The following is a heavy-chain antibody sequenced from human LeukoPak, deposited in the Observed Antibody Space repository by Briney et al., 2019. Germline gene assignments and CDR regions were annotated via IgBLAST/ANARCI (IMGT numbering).Heavy chain of an antibody. J-gene: IGHJ3*02. CDR3: ARVLEKYSDRSGYDAFDI. Sequence: ASVKVSCKASGYTFTSYYLHWVRQAPGQGLERMGIINPSAGSATYAQKFQGRVTMTRDTSTSTVYMELSSLRSEDTAVYFCARVLEKYSDRSGYDAFDIWGQGTMVTVSS. CDR2: INPSAGSA. D-gene: IGHD3-22*01. CDR1: GYTFTSYY. V-gene: IGHV1-46*01.